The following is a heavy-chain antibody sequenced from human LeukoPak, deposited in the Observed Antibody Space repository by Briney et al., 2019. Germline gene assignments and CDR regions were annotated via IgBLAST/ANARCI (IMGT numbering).Heavy chain of an antibody. V-gene: IGHV1-69*06. D-gene: IGHD6-19*01. CDR1: GGTFSSYA. Sequence: SVTVSCKASGGTFSSYAISWVRQAPGQGLEWMGGIIPIFGRANYAQKFRGRVTITADKSTSTAYMELSSLRSEDTAVYYCARETVSSGYGMDVWGKGTTVTVSS. CDR3: ARETVSSGYGMDV. CDR2: IIPIFGRA. J-gene: IGHJ6*04.